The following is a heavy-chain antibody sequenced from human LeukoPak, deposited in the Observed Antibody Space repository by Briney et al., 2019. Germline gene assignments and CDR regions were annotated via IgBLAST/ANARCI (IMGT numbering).Heavy chain of an antibody. V-gene: IGHV4-39*02. Sequence: SETLSLTCTVSGGSISSSDYYWGWIRQPPGKGLEWIGTIYYHESAYYNPSLKSRVTISVDTSKNQFSLKLSSVTAADTAVYYCARDLQQLALDYWGQGTLVTVSS. J-gene: IGHJ4*02. CDR1: GGSISSSDYY. D-gene: IGHD6-13*01. CDR2: IYYHESA. CDR3: ARDLQQLALDY.